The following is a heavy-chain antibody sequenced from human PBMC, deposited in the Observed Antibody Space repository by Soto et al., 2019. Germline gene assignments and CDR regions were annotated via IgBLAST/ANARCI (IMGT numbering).Heavy chain of an antibody. CDR2: IWYDSSDQ. D-gene: IGHD3-22*01. Sequence: GGSLRLSCKASGLSFWPYGMHWVRQAPGKGLAWVAVIWYDSSDQRYADSVRGRFTISRDNSVNTVYLQMNNLRAEDTAKYYCLRAVYYDYSEVDFDSWGQGTLVTVSS. V-gene: IGHV3-33*03. CDR3: LRAVYYDYSEVDFDS. CDR1: GLSFWPYG. J-gene: IGHJ4*02.